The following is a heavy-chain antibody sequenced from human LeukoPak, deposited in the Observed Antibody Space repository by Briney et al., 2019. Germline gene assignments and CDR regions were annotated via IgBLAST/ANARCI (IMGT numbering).Heavy chain of an antibody. CDR3: ARVRWGGLYYFDY. Sequence: PGRSLRLSCAASGFTFSSYAMHWVRQAPGKGLEWVAVISYDGSNKYYADSVKGRFTISRDNSKNTLYLQMNSLRAEDTAVYYCARVRWGGLYYFDYWGQGTLVTVSS. CDR1: GFTFSSYA. V-gene: IGHV3-30*04. D-gene: IGHD3-16*01. CDR2: ISYDGSNK. J-gene: IGHJ4*02.